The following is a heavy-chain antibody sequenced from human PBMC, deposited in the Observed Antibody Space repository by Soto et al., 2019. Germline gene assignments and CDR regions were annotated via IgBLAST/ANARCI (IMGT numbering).Heavy chain of an antibody. Sequence: SETLSLTCTVSGGSISSSSYYWGWIRQPPGKGLEWIGSIYYSGSTYYNPSLKSRVTISVDTSKNQFSLKLSSVTAADTAVYYCARLDSLGVVIIDYWGQGTLVTVSS. CDR2: IYYSGST. CDR3: ARLDSLGVVIIDY. J-gene: IGHJ4*02. V-gene: IGHV4-39*01. CDR1: GGSISSSSYY. D-gene: IGHD3-3*01.